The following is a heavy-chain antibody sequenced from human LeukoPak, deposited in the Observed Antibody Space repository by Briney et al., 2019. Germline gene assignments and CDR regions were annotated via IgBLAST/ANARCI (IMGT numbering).Heavy chain of an antibody. D-gene: IGHD4-17*01. CDR2: ISSSSSYI. CDR1: GFTFSSYS. CDR3: ARGSYGEGFCDY. V-gene: IGHV3-21*01. Sequence: GGSLRLSCAASGFTFSSYSMNWVRQAPGKGLEWVSSISSSSSYIYYADSVKGRFTISRGNAKNSLYLQMNSLRAEDTAVYYCARGSYGEGFCDYWGQGTLVTVSS. J-gene: IGHJ4*02.